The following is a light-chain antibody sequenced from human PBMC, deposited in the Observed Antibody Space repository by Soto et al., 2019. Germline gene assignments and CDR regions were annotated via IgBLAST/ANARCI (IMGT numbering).Light chain of an antibody. CDR2: WAS. V-gene: IGKV4-1*01. CDR3: QQYYSNTFT. J-gene: IGKJ4*01. CDR1: QSVLYSSNNKNY. Sequence: DIVMTQSPDSLAVSLGERATINCKSSQSVLYSSNNKNYLIWYQQKPGQPPKLLIYWASTRESGVPDRFSGSGSGTDFTLTISSLQAEDVAVYYCQQYYSNTFTFGGGTKVEIK.